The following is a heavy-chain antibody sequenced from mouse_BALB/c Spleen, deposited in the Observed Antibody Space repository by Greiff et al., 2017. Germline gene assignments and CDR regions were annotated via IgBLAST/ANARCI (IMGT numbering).Heavy chain of an antibody. J-gene: IGHJ4*01. CDR3: ARRAGGDAMDY. CDR2: ISSGSSTI. D-gene: IGHD3-3*01. Sequence: EVQGVESGGGLVQPGGSRKLSCAASGFTFSSFGMHWVRQAPEKGLEWVAYISSGSSTIYYADTVKGRFTISRDNPKNTLFLQMTSLRSEDTAMYYCARRAGGDAMDYWGQGTSVTVSS. V-gene: IGHV5-17*02. CDR1: GFTFSSFG.